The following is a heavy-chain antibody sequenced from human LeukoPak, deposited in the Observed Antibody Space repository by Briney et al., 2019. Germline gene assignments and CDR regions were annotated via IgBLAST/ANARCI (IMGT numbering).Heavy chain of an antibody. CDR1: GFTFSSYG. Sequence: QPGGSLRLSCAASGFTFSSYGMHWVRQAPGKGLEWVAVIWYDGSNKYYADSVKGRFTISRDNSKNTLYLQMNSLRAEDTAVYYCARELRSSGWYKGIDYWGQGTLVTVSS. CDR2: IWYDGSNK. D-gene: IGHD6-19*01. CDR3: ARELRSSGWYKGIDY. J-gene: IGHJ4*02. V-gene: IGHV3-33*01.